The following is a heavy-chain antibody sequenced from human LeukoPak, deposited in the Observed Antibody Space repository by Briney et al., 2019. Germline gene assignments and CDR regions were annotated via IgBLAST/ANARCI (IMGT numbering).Heavy chain of an antibody. CDR2: IYYSGST. D-gene: IGHD1-26*01. CDR3: ARGGLKSGSYLRLHY. CDR1: GGSISSYY. Sequence: SETLSLTCTVSGGSISSYYWSWIRQPPGKGLEWIGYIYYSGSTNYNPSLKSRVTISVDTSKNQFSLKLSSVTAADTAVYYCARGGLKSGSYLRLHYWGQGTLVTVSS. J-gene: IGHJ4*02. V-gene: IGHV4-59*01.